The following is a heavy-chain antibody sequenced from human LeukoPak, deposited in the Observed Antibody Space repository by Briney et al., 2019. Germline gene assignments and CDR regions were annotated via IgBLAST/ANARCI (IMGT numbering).Heavy chain of an antibody. V-gene: IGHV4-59*01. CDR3: AREDPQTTVPEGMDV. CDR1: GGSICYYY. J-gene: IGHJ6*02. D-gene: IGHD4-17*01. Sequence: SETLSLTSTVSGGSICYYYWSWIRQSPGKGVEWIGYIYYSGTTNYNPSLQSRVTISVDTSKNQFSLQLRSVTAADAAVYYCAREDPQTTVPEGMDVWGQGTTVTVSS. CDR2: IYYSGTT.